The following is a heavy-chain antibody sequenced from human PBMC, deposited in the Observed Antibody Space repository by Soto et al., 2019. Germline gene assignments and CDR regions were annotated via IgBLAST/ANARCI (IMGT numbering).Heavy chain of an antibody. CDR2: INHSGST. CDR3: ARDKITGLFDY. Sequence: QVPLQQWGAGLLTPSETLSLTCAVYGGSFSGYYWTWIRQPPGTGLEWIGEINHSGSTNYNPSLKSRVTISVDTSKNQFSLKLTSVTAADTAVYYCARDKITGLFDYWGQGTLVTVSS. V-gene: IGHV4-34*01. CDR1: GGSFSGYY. J-gene: IGHJ4*02. D-gene: IGHD2-8*02.